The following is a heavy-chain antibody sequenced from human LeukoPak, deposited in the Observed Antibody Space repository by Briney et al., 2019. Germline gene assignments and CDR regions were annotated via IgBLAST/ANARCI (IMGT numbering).Heavy chain of an antibody. V-gene: IGHV4-59*01. CDR2: IYYSGST. Sequence: SETLSLTCSVSGASIRTYYWSWIRQPPGKGLEWIGYIYYSGSTNYNPSLKSRVTISVDTSKNQFSLRLSSVTAADTAVYYCAREGRYCSGGSCLDYWGQGTLVTVSS. CDR3: AREGRYCSGGSCLDY. J-gene: IGHJ4*02. CDR1: GASIRTYY. D-gene: IGHD2-15*01.